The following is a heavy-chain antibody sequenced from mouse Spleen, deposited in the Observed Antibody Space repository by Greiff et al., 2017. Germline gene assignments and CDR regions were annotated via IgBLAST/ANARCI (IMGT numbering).Heavy chain of an antibody. V-gene: IGHV5-17*01. D-gene: IGHD1-1*01. Sequence: EVKLVESGGGLVKPGGSLKLSCAASGFTFSDYGMHWVRQAPEKGLEWVAYISSGSSTIYYADTVKGRFTISRDNAKNTLFLQMTSLRSEDTAMYYCARGIYYYGSFDYWGQGTTLTVSS. CDR3: ARGIYYYGSFDY. J-gene: IGHJ2*01. CDR1: GFTFSDYG. CDR2: ISSGSSTI.